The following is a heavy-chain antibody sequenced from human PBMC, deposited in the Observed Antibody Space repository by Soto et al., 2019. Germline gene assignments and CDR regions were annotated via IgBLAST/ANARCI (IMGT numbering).Heavy chain of an antibody. J-gene: IGHJ4*02. D-gene: IGHD3-22*01. Sequence: QVQLVQSGAEVKKPGSSVKVSCKASGGTFSSYAISWVRQAPGQGLEWMGGIIPLFGTANYAQKFQGRVTITADESTSTAYMELSSLRSEDTAVYYCAREWVYDSSKKLDYWGQGTLVTVSS. CDR3: AREWVYDSSKKLDY. V-gene: IGHV1-69*12. CDR2: IIPLFGTA. CDR1: GGTFSSYA.